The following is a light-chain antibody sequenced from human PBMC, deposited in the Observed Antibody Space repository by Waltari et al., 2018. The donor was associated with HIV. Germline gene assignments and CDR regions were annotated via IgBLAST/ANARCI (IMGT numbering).Light chain of an antibody. CDR1: STDIGSYDL. J-gene: IGLJ2*01. CDR2: EVT. Sequence: QSALTPPASVSGSPGQSITISCTGMSTDIGSYDLVSWYQQHPGKAPKLMIYEVTKRPSGVSNRFSGSKSGNTASLTISGLQAEDEADYHCCSYAGGITHVLFGGGTKLTVL. V-gene: IGLV2-23*02. CDR3: CSYAGGITHVL.